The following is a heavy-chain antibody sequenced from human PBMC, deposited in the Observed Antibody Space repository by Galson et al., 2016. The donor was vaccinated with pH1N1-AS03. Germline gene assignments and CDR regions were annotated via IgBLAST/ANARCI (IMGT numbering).Heavy chain of an antibody. V-gene: IGHV1-69*05. CDR3: AGNLVGAAPY. CDR2: IIPIFGSA. J-gene: IGHJ4*02. D-gene: IGHD1-26*01. Sequence: LVKVSCKASGGTFRSYAISWVRQAPGQGLEWMGGIIPIFGSANYAQKFQGRVTITTDESTSTTYMELSSLRSEDTAVYYCAGNLVGAAPYWGQGTLVTVSS. CDR1: GGTFRSYA.